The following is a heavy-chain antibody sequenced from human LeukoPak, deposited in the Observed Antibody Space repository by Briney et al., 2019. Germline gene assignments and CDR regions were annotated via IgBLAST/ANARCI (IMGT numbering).Heavy chain of an antibody. Sequence: SETLSLTCAVSGGSISSGGYSWSWIRQPPGKGLEWIGSMYYSGSTYYNPSLKSRVTISVDTSKNQFSLKLTSVTAADTAVYYCARGGSYTMVKNYWGQGTLVTVSS. D-gene: IGHD1-26*01. CDR2: MYYSGST. J-gene: IGHJ4*02. V-gene: IGHV4-30-2*03. CDR3: ARGGSYTMVKNY. CDR1: GGSISSGGYS.